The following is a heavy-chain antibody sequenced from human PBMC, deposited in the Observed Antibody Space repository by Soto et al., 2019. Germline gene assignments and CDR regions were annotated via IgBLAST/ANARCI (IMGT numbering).Heavy chain of an antibody. CDR3: ARVNWGGATPYYYDGMDV. V-gene: IGHV1-69*01. CDR2: IIPIFGTA. Sequence: QVQLVQSGAEVKKPGSSVKVSCKASGGTFSSYAISWVRQAPGQGLEWMGGIIPIFGTANYAQKFQGRVTITADESTSTAYMELSSLRSEDTAVYYCARVNWGGATPYYYDGMDVWGQGTTVTVSS. J-gene: IGHJ6*02. D-gene: IGHD1-26*01. CDR1: GGTFSSYA.